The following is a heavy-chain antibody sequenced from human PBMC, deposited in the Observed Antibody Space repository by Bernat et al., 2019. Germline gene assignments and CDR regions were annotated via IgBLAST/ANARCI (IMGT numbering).Heavy chain of an antibody. CDR2: ISGGGGRT. J-gene: IGHJ3*02. Sequence: EVQLLESGGGLVQPGGSLRLSCAASGFTFSSYAMSWVRQAPGKGLEWVSSISGGGGRTYYADSVEGRFTISRDDYKNTLDLQMISLRVEDTAVYYCAKDRRGVYDSSGPDTDLVFDIWGQGTMVTVSS. CDR1: GFTFSSYA. CDR3: AKDRRGVYDSSGPDTDLVFDI. D-gene: IGHD3-22*01. V-gene: IGHV3-23*01.